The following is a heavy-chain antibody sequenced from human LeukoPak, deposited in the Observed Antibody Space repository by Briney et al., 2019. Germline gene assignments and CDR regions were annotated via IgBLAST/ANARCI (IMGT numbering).Heavy chain of an antibody. Sequence: ASVKVSCKASGGTFSSYAISWVRQAPGQGLEWMGGIIPIFGTANYAQKFQGRVTITADKSTSTAYMELSSLRSEDTAVYYCAVLRYFDWLTQYYMDVWGKGTTVTVSS. V-gene: IGHV1-69*06. CDR3: AVLRYFDWLTQYYMDV. D-gene: IGHD3-9*01. CDR2: IIPIFGTA. CDR1: GGTFSSYA. J-gene: IGHJ6*03.